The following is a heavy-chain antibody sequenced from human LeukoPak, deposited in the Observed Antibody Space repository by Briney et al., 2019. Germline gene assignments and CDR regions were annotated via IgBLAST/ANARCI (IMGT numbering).Heavy chain of an antibody. CDR2: LNDFGITT. CDR3: ARESSGGYGSGSFDN. Sequence: GGSLRLSCTASGFTFSSYWMHWVRQAPGKGLVWVSRLNDFGITTSYADSVKGRFTISRDNAKNTLYLEMNSLRADDTAVYYCARESSGGYGSGSFDNWGQGTLVTVSS. D-gene: IGHD3-10*01. CDR1: GFTFSSYW. V-gene: IGHV3-74*01. J-gene: IGHJ4*02.